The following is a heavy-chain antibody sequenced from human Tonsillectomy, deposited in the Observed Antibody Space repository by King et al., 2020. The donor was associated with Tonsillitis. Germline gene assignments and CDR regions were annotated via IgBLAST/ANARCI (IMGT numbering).Heavy chain of an antibody. J-gene: IGHJ6*02. D-gene: IGHD5-18*01. V-gene: IGHV3-21*01. Sequence: EVQLVESGGGLVKPGGSLRLSCAASGFTFSSYSMNWVRQAPGKGLEWVSSISSSSSYIYYADSVKGRFTISRDNAKNSLYLQMNSLRAEDTAVYYCARGACCDGDPPWIQLWLYYYFYYGMDVWGQGTTVTVSS. CDR1: GFTFSSYS. CDR3: ARGACCDGDPPWIQLWLYYYFYYGMDV. CDR2: ISSSSSYI.